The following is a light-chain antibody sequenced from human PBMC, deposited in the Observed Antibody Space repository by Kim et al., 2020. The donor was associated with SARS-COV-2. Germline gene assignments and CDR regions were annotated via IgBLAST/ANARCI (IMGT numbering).Light chain of an antibody. CDR2: QDS. V-gene: IGLV3-1*01. J-gene: IGLJ2*01. CDR3: QAWDSSHVV. CDR1: KLGDKY. Sequence: ASPGQTASITCSGDKLGDKYACWYQQKPGQSPVLVIYQDSKRPSGIPERFSGSNSGNTATLTISGTQAMDEADYYCQAWDSSHVVFGGGTQLTVL.